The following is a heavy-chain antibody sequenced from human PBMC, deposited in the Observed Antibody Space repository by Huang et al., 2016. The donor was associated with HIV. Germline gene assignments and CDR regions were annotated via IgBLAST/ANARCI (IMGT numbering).Heavy chain of an antibody. V-gene: IGHV3-30*03. D-gene: IGHD4-17*01. CDR2: ISYDGSNK. J-gene: IGHJ6*02. Sequence: QVQLVESGGGAVQPGRSLRLSCAASGFTFSSYGMHWVRQAPGKGLEWVGGISYDGSNKYYADSGKGRFTISRDNSKNTLYLQMDSLRRDDTALYYCATLGDYGGYRGWEYFYGMDVWGHGTTVTVSS. CDR3: ATLGDYGGYRGWEYFYGMDV. CDR1: GFTFSSYG.